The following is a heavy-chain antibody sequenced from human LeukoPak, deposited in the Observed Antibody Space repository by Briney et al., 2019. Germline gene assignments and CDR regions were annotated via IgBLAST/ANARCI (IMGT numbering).Heavy chain of an antibody. V-gene: IGHV3-21*01. CDR2: ISDSGNYI. CDR3: ANHLACHSTTCPPFDY. J-gene: IGHJ4*02. CDR1: GFTFSSYS. Sequence: PGGSLRLSCAASGFTFSSYSMNWVRQAPGKGLEWVSSISDSGNYIYYADSVKGRFTISRDNAKNSLFLQMNSLRAEDTAVYYCANHLACHSTTCPPFDYWGQGTLVTVSS. D-gene: IGHD2-2*01.